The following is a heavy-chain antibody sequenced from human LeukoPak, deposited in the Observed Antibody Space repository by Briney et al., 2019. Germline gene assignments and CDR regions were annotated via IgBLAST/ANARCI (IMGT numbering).Heavy chain of an antibody. D-gene: IGHD1-20*01. J-gene: IGHJ4*02. CDR1: GYTSTDYY. Sequence: ASVKISCKVSGYTSTDYYVHWVQRAPGKGLEWMGLIDPEDGETIYAEEFQGRVSITADTSTDTAYMELSSLRFDDTAVYYCATGHITGGTGFDYWGQGTLVTVSS. CDR2: IDPEDGET. V-gene: IGHV1-69-2*01. CDR3: ATGHITGGTGFDY.